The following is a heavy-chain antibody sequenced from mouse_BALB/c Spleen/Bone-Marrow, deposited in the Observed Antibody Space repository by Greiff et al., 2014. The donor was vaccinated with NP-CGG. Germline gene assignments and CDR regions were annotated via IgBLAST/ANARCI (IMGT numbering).Heavy chain of an antibody. V-gene: IGHV1-87*01. D-gene: IGHD4-1*01. CDR1: GYTSTSYW. CDR2: IYPGDGDT. Sequence: QVQLQQPGAELARPGASAKLSCKASGYTSTSYWMQWVKQRPGQGLEWIGAIYPGDGDTRYTQKFKGKATLTADKSSSTAYMQLSSLASEDSAVYYCAREGWDEDYAMDYWGQGTSVTVSS. CDR3: AREGWDEDYAMDY. J-gene: IGHJ4*01.